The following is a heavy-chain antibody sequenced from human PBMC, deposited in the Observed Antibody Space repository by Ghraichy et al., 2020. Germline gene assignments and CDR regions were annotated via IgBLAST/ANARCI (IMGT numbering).Heavy chain of an antibody. CDR2: IKQDGSEK. V-gene: IGHV3-7*01. CDR3: ARCKHGDYVVDGMDV. Sequence: GGSLRLSCAASGFTFSSYWMSWVRQAPGKGLEWVANIKQDGSEKYYVDSVKGRFTISRDNAKNSLYLQMNSLRAEDTAVYYCARCKHGDYVVDGMDVWGQGTTVTVSS. CDR1: GFTFSSYW. D-gene: IGHD4-17*01. J-gene: IGHJ6*02.